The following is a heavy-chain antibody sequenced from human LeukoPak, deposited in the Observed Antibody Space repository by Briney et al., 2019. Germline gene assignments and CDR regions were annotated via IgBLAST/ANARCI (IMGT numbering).Heavy chain of an antibody. CDR3: SKDRGLTGDLRGFDY. V-gene: IGHV3-30*02. CDR2: IRYDGSNK. CDR1: GFTFSSYG. J-gene: IGHJ4*02. Sequence: PGGSLRLSCAASGFTFSSYGMHWVRQAPGKGLEWVACIRYDGSNKYCADSVKGRFTISRDNSKNTLYLQMNSLRAEDTAVYYCSKDRGLTGDLRGFDYWGQGTLVTVSS. D-gene: IGHD7-27*01.